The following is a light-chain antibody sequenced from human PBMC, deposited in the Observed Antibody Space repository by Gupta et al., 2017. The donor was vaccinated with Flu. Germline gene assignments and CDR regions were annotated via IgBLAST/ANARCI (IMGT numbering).Light chain of an antibody. CDR1: NIGSKS. J-gene: IGLJ2*01. V-gene: IGLV3-21*02. CDR3: QVWDTSSGVV. CDR2: DDT. Sequence: SYVLTQPPSVSVAPGQTARITCKGNNIGSKSVHWYQQKAGQAPGLVVYDDTDRPAGIPGRFSGSNSGNTATLTISRVEAGEEADYYCQVWDTSSGVVCGGGTKVTVL.